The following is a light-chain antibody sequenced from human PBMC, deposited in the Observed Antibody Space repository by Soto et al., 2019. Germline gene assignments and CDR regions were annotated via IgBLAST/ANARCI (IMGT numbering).Light chain of an antibody. CDR1: SSNIGSNT. Sequence: QPVLTQPPSASGTPGQRVTISCSGSSSNIGSNTVNWYLQLPGTAPKLLIYSTNQRPSGVPDRFSGSKSGTSGSLAISGLQSEDEGDYYCAAWDDNLNGYVFGNGTKLTVL. V-gene: IGLV1-44*01. J-gene: IGLJ1*01. CDR2: STN. CDR3: AAWDDNLNGYV.